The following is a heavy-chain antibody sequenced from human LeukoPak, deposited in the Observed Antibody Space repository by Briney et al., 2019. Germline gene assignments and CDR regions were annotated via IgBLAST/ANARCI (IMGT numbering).Heavy chain of an antibody. V-gene: IGHV1-8*03. CDR3: ARGVGATQLYYFDY. CDR2: MNPNSGNT. D-gene: IGHD1-26*01. CDR1: GYTFTSYD. Sequence: ASVKVSCKASGYTFTSYDINWVRQATGQGLEWMGWMNPNSGNTGYAQKLQGRVTITRNTSISTAYMELSSLRSEDTAVYYCARGVGATQLYYFDYWGQGTLVTVSS. J-gene: IGHJ4*02.